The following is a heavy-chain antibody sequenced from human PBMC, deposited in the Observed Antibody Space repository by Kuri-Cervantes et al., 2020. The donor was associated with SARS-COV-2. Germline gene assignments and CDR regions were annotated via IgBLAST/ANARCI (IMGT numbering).Heavy chain of an antibody. CDR2: LSGSGRST. CDR1: GFTFCRHG. Sequence: EALKIPCSASGFTFCRHGMSWVRQAPGKGLDWVAALSGSGRSTYYADSLKGRFTISRDNSKNTQYVQMNSLRTVDTAVYYCANLGIPSRRHKKSGGDYWGQGTLVTVSS. V-gene: IGHV3-23*01. D-gene: IGHD3-10*01. J-gene: IGHJ4*02. CDR3: ANLGIPSRRHKKSGGDY.